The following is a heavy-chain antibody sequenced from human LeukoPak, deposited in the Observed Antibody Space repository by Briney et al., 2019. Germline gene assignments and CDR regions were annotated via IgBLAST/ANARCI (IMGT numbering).Heavy chain of an antibody. V-gene: IGHV3-21*01. Sequence: GGSLRLSCAASGFTFSSYSMNWVRQAPGKGLEWVSSISSSSSYIYYADSVKGRFAISRDNAKNSLYLQMNSLRAEDTAVYYCARWEAVATGADYWGQGTLVTVSS. D-gene: IGHD5-12*01. CDR1: GFTFSSYS. J-gene: IGHJ4*02. CDR2: ISSSSSYI. CDR3: ARWEAVATGADY.